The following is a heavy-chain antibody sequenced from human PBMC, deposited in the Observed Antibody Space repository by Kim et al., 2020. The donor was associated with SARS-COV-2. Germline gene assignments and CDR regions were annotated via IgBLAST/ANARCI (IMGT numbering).Heavy chain of an antibody. V-gene: IGHV2-70*01. CDR3: ARMYYYDSSGYPYGMDV. CDR2: IDWDDDK. J-gene: IGHJ6*02. D-gene: IGHD3-22*01. Sequence: SGPTLVNPTQTRTLTCTFSGLSLSTSGMCGSWIRQPPGKDLEWLALIDWDDDKYYSTSLKTRLTISKDTSKNQVVLTMTNMDPVDTATYYCARMYYYDSSGYPYGMDVWGQGTTVTVSS. CDR1: GLSLSTSGMC.